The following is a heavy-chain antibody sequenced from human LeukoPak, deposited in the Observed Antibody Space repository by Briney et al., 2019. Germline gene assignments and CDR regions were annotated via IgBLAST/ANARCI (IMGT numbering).Heavy chain of an antibody. Sequence: SETLSLTCTVSGGSISSSSYYWGWVRQPPGKGLEWIGSIYYSGSTYYNPSLKSRVTISVDTSKNQSSLKLSSVTAADTAVYYCARHLGTPGTRGFDYWGQGTLVTVSS. D-gene: IGHD1-1*01. CDR1: GGSISSSSYY. J-gene: IGHJ4*02. V-gene: IGHV4-39*01. CDR3: ARHLGTPGTRGFDY. CDR2: IYYSGST.